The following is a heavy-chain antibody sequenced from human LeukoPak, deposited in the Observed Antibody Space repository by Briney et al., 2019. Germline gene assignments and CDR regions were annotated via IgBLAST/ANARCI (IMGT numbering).Heavy chain of an antibody. Sequence: ETLSLTCTVSGGSISSYYWSWIRQPPGKGLEWIGRIYTSGSTNYNPSLKSRVTMSVDTSKNQFSLKLSSVTAADTAVYYCARGNYYGSGSYYNSVGFIFGYWGQGTLVTVSS. V-gene: IGHV4-4*07. CDR1: GGSISSYY. D-gene: IGHD3-10*01. J-gene: IGHJ4*02. CDR3: ARGNYYGSGSYYNSVGFIFGY. CDR2: IYTSGST.